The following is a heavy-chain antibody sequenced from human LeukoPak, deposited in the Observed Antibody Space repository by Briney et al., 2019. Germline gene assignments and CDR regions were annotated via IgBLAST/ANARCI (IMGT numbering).Heavy chain of an antibody. V-gene: IGHV1-69*05. Sequence: ASVKVSCKASGGTFSSYAISWVRQAPGQGLEWMGGIIPIFGTANYAQKFQGRVTITTDESTSTAHMELSSLRSEDTAVYYCARGVTTPPFPLYYMDVWGKGTTVTVSS. D-gene: IGHD3-3*01. CDR1: GGTFSSYA. J-gene: IGHJ6*03. CDR3: ARGVTTPPFPLYYMDV. CDR2: IIPIFGTA.